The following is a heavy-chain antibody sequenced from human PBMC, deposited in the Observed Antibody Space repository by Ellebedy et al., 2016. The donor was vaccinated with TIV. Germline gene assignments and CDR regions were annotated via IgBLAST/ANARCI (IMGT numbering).Heavy chain of an antibody. CDR3: ARIVLSDYGDYDWFDP. Sequence: AASVKVSCKPSGGSLSSDGISWVRQSPGQGLEWMGRIIPIVGMSNYAQKLQGRIPLSADKSTNTVYMELSSLTSDDTAVYYCARIVLSDYGDYDWFDPWGQGTLVIVSS. D-gene: IGHD4-17*01. CDR2: IIPIVGMS. CDR1: GGSLSSDG. J-gene: IGHJ5*02. V-gene: IGHV1-69*04.